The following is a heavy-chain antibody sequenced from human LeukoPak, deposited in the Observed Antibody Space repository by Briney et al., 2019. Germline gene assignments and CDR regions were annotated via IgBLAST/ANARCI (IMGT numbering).Heavy chain of an antibody. CDR1: GFTFDDYA. V-gene: IGHV3-20*04. D-gene: IGHD6-13*01. Sequence: GGSLRLSCAASGFTFDDYAMNWVRHAPGKGLEWVSGINWNGGSTHYRDSVKGRFTISRDNAKNSLYLQMNRLRAEETDLYYCARVQGRGYRISIDDWGQGTLVTVSS. CDR2: INWNGGST. J-gene: IGHJ4*02. CDR3: ARVQGRGYRISIDD.